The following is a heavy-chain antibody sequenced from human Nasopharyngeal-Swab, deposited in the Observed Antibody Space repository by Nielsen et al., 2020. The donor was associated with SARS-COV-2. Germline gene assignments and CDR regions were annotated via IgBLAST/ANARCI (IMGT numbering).Heavy chain of an antibody. CDR2: IYYSGST. CDR3: AREGSTSPWNGYYYGMDV. CDR1: GGSVSSGSYY. Sequence: SETLSLTCTVSGGSVSSGSYYWSWIRQPPGKGLEWIGYIYYSGSTNYNPSLKSRVTISVDTSKNQFSLKLSSVTAADTAVHYCAREGSTSPWNGYYYGMDVWGQGTTVTVSS. V-gene: IGHV4-61*01. J-gene: IGHJ6*02. D-gene: IGHD2-2*01.